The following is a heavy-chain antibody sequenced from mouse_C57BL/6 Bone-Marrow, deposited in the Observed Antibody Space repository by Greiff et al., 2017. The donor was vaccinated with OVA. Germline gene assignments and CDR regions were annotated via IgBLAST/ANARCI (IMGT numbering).Heavy chain of an antibody. CDR1: GYTFTNYW. CDR2: IYPGGGYT. J-gene: IGHJ3*01. CDR3: ARLGDSNYGPPWFAY. Sequence: VQLQQSGAELVRPGTSVKMSCKASGYTFTNYWIGWAKQRPGHGLEWIGDIYPGGGYTNYNEKFKGKATLTADKSSSTAYMQFSSLTSEDSAIYYCARLGDSNYGPPWFAYWGQGTLVTVSA. V-gene: IGHV1-63*01. D-gene: IGHD2-5*01.